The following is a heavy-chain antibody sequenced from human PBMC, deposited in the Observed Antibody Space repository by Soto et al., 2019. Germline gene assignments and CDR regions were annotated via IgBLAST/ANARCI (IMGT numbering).Heavy chain of an antibody. CDR1: GFTFSSYA. CDR3: AKEPPKDWNDGGVVDY. Sequence: GGSLRLSCAASGFTFSSYAMSWVRQAPGKGLEWVSAISGSGGSTYYADSVKGRFTISRDNSKNTLYLQMNSLRAEDTAVYYCAKEPPKDWNDGGVVDYWGQGTLVTVSS. D-gene: IGHD1-1*01. J-gene: IGHJ4*02. CDR2: ISGSGGST. V-gene: IGHV3-23*01.